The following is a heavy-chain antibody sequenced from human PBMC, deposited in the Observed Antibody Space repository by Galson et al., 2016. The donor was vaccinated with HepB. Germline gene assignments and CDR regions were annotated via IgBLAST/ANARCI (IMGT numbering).Heavy chain of an antibody. D-gene: IGHD6-19*01. CDR1: GFSFSNYA. V-gene: IGHV3-23*01. CDR2: ISNSGGIT. J-gene: IGHJ4*02. CDR3: AKDGDSSGWYDFDY. Sequence: SLRLSCAASGFSFSNYAMNWVRQAPGKGLEWVSAISNSGGITYYADSVKGRFTISRDNSKNTLYVQMNSLRAEDTAVYYCAKDGDSSGWYDFDYWGQGTLVTGSS.